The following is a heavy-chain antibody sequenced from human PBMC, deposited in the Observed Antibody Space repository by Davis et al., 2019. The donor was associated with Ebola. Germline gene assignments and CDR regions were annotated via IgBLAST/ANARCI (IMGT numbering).Heavy chain of an antibody. V-gene: IGHV3-23*01. CDR3: AKTLTSTACYKYDY. Sequence: PGGSLRLSCAASGFTFSSYAMHWVRQAPGKGLEWVSGITGSGGTTSYADSVRGRFTISRDNSRNTLYLQMNSLRVEDTAVYYCAKTLTSTACYKYDYWGQGTLVTVSS. J-gene: IGHJ4*02. CDR1: GFTFSSYA. D-gene: IGHD2-2*02. CDR2: ITGSGGTT.